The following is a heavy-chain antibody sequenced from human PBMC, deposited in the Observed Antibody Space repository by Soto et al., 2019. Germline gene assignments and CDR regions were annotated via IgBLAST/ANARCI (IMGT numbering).Heavy chain of an antibody. CDR3: ARHLEDILTGYYSSFGAFDI. CDR2: IYYSGST. J-gene: IGHJ3*02. D-gene: IGHD3-9*01. Sequence: SETLSLTCRLSGGSFSPNYWGWFRQSPGKGLERVGYIYYSGSTNYNPSLKSRVTISVDTSKNQFSLKLSSVTAADTAVYYCARHLEDILTGYYSSFGAFDIWGQGTMVTVSS. V-gene: IGHV4-59*08. CDR1: GGSFSPNY.